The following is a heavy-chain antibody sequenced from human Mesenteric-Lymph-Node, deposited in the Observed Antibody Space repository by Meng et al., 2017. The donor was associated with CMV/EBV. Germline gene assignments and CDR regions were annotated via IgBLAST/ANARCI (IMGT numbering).Heavy chain of an antibody. V-gene: IGHV3-30-3*01. J-gene: IGHJ4*02. CDR2: ISFDGSNK. D-gene: IGHD6-19*01. CDR3: AKDGGYSSGWYFFDY. Sequence: GESLKISCAASGFIFSRDAMYWVRQAPGKGLEWVALISFDGSNKYYADSVKGRFTISRDNSKTTLYLQMNSLRAEDTAVYYCAKDGGYSSGWYFFDYWGQGTLVTVSS. CDR1: GFIFSRDA.